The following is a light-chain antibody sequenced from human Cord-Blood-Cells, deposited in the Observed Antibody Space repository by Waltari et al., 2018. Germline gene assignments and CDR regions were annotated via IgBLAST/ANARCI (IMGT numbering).Light chain of an antibody. CDR2: EVS. J-gene: IGLJ1*01. V-gene: IGLV2-14*01. CDR3: SSYTSSSTLV. CDR1: SCDVGGYNY. Sequence: QSALTQPASVSGSPGQSITISCTGTSCDVGGYNYVSWYQQHPGKAPKLMIYEVSNRPSGVSNRFSGSKSGNTASLTISGLQAEDEPDYYCSSYTSSSTLVFGTGTKVTVL.